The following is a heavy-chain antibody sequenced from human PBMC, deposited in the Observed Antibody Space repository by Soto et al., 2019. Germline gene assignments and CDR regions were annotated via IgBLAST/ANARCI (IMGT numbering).Heavy chain of an antibody. CDR3: ARDYLVVPHRVIDY. J-gene: IGHJ4*02. D-gene: IGHD2-15*01. V-gene: IGHV3-33*08. Sequence: QVQLVESGGGVVQPGRSLRLSCAASGFTFSSYGMHWVRQAPGKGLEWVAVIWYDGSNKYYADSVKGRFTISRDNSKNTMYLQMTSVTAEGTAVYFCARDYLVVPHRVIDYWGQGALVSDSS. CDR1: GFTFSSYG. CDR2: IWYDGSNK.